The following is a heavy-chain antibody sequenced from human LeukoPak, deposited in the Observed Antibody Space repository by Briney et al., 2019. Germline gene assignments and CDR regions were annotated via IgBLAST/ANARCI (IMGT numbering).Heavy chain of an antibody. CDR1: GGSISSYY. V-gene: IGHV4-4*07. CDR2: IYTSGST. CDR3: ARSSNYDFWSGYWGLVY. D-gene: IGHD3-3*01. Sequence: PSETLSLTCTVSGGSISSYYWSWIRQPAGKGLEWIGRIYTSGSTNYNPSLKSRITMSVDTSKNQFSLKLSSVTAADTAVYYCARSSNYDFWSGYWGLVYWGQGTLVTVSS. J-gene: IGHJ4*02.